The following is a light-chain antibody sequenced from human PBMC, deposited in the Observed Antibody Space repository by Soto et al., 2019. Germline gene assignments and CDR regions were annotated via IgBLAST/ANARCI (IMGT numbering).Light chain of an antibody. CDR3: QQCNSWPLT. CDR2: SAS. J-gene: IGKJ4*01. Sequence: EIVLTQSPAILSLTPGERATLSCRTNQTVSTYLAWYQHKTGQAPRLLIYSASMSAPGIPARFRRSGSGTDFTRTISILEPEDFAVYYCQQCNSWPLTFGGGTKVDIK. CDR1: QTVSTY. V-gene: IGKV3-11*01.